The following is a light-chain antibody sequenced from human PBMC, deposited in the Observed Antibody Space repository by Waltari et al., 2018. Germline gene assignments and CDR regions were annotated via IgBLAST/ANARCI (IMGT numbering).Light chain of an antibody. CDR1: SSDVGGYNY. V-gene: IGLV2-11*01. CDR3: CSYAGSYTLV. CDR2: GVS. Sequence: QSALTQPRSVSGSPGQSVTISCTGTSSDVGGYNYVSWYQQHPGKAPKLMIYGVSKRPSGVPDRFSGSKSGNTAYLTISGLQAEDEADYYCCSYAGSYTLVFGGGTKLTVL. J-gene: IGLJ3*02.